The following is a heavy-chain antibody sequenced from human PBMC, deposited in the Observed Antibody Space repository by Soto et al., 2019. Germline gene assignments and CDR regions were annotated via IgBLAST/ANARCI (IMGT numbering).Heavy chain of an antibody. D-gene: IGHD2-15*01. CDR1: GFTFSSYA. V-gene: IGHV3-64*01. CDR3: ARGGCSGGSCYCDY. CDR2: ISSNGGST. Sequence: GGSLRLSCAASGFTFSSYAMHWVRQAPGKGLEYVSAISSNGGSTYYANSVKGRFTISRDNSKNTLYLQMGSLRAEDMAVYYCARGGCSGGSCYCDYWGQGTLVTVSS. J-gene: IGHJ4*02.